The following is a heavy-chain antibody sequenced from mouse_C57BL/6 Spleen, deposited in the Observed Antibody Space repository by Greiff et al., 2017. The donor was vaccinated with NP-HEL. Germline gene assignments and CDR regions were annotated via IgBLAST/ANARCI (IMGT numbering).Heavy chain of an antibody. V-gene: IGHV1-64*01. CDR2: IHPNSGST. J-gene: IGHJ2*01. CDR3: ARITTVDDFDY. CDR1: GYTFTSYW. D-gene: IGHD1-1*01. Sequence: QVQLQQPGAELVKPGASVKLSCKASGYTFTSYWMHWVKQRPGQGLEWIGMIHPNSGSTNYNEKFKSKATLTVDKSSSTAYMQLSSLTSEDSAVYYCARITTVDDFDYWGQGTTLTVSS.